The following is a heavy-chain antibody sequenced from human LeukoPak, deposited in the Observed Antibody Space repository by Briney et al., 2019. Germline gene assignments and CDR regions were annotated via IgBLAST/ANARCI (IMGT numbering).Heavy chain of an antibody. CDR3: ARFGGTGDFPLLDY. J-gene: IGHJ4*02. Sequence: SETLSLTCAVYGGSFSGYYWSWIRQPPGKGLEWIGEINHSGSTNYNPSLKSRVTISVDTSKNQFSLKLSSVTAADTAVYYCARFGGTGDFPLLDYWGQGTLVTVSS. CDR1: GGSFSGYY. CDR2: INHSGST. D-gene: IGHD7-27*01. V-gene: IGHV4-34*01.